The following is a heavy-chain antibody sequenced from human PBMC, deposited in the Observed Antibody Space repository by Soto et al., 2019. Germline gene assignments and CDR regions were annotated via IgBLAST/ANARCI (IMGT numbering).Heavy chain of an antibody. CDR1: GGSISSYY. D-gene: IGHD2-15*01. CDR2: IYYRGST. Sequence: QVQLQESGPGLVKPSETLSLTCTVSGGSISSYYWSWIRQPPGKGLEWIGYIYYRGSTNYNPSLKSRVTISVDTSKNQFSLKLSSVTAADTAVYYCARLVAAGNVWGKGTTVTVSS. CDR3: ARLVAAGNV. J-gene: IGHJ6*04. V-gene: IGHV4-59*08.